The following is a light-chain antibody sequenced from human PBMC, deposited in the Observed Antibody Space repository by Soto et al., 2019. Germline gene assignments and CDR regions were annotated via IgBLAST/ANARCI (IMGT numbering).Light chain of an antibody. CDR2: GAS. J-gene: IGKJ5*01. CDR3: QQYGSSLFGA. CDR1: QSVSSSY. V-gene: IGKV3-20*01. Sequence: EIVLTQSPGTLSLSPGERATLSCRASQSVSSSYLAWYQQKPGQAPRLLIYGASSRATGIPDRFSGSGSGTDFTLTISGLEPEDFAVYYCQQYGSSLFGAFGQGTRLEIK.